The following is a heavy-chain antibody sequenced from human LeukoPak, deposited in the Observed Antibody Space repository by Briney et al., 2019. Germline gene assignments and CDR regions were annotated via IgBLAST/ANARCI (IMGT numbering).Heavy chain of an antibody. V-gene: IGHV3-21*01. CDR1: GFTFSTYS. CDR3: AREGLDNWGACDI. Sequence: GGSLRLSCAASGFTFSTYSINWVRQAPGKGLEWVSSISSSSSYIYYADSVQGRFTISRDNAKNSLYLQMNSLRAEDTAVYYCAREGLDNWGACDIWGRGTMVTVSS. D-gene: IGHD7-27*01. CDR2: ISSSSSYI. J-gene: IGHJ3*02.